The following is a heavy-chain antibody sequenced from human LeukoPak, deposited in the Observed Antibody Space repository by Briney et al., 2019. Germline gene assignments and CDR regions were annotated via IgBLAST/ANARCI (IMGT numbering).Heavy chain of an antibody. D-gene: IGHD2-2*01. CDR1: GFTFSTYS. Sequence: PGGSLRLSCAASGFTFSTYSMNWVRQAPGKGLEWISYIGSSSGAINYADSVKGRFTISRDNSKNTVYLQMNSLRTDDTAVYYCAKDGGGGYCSSTSCYAMGYWGQGTLVTVSS. CDR2: IGSSSGAI. V-gene: IGHV3-48*01. J-gene: IGHJ4*02. CDR3: AKDGGGGYCSSTSCYAMGY.